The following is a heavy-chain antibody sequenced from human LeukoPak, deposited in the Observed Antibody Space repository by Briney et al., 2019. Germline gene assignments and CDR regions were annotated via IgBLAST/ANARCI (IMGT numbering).Heavy chain of an antibody. CDR2: IIPICGTA. J-gene: IGHJ6*03. D-gene: IGHD3-22*01. V-gene: IGHV1-69*13. CDR3: ARDGNYYDSSGYYDDTSYYYYYYMDV. CDR1: GGTFSSYS. Sequence: SVKVFCKASGGTFSSYSISWVRQAPGQGLEWMGGIIPICGTANYAQMFQGRVTITADESTSTAYMELSSLRSEDTAVYYCARDGNYYDSSGYYDDTSYYYYYYMDVWGKGTTVTVSS.